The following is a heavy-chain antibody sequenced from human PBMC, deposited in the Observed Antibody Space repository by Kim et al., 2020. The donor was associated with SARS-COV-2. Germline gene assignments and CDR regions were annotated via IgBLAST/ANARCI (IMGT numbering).Heavy chain of an antibody. D-gene: IGHD6-13*01. J-gene: IGHJ4*02. CDR3: SRGGAAAYFDF. CDR1: GFSFSRAW. Sequence: GGSLRLSCAASGFSFSRAWMSWVRQAPGRGLEWVGRIQSKTEAGTADYATPVKGRFTISRDDSKNILYLQMNSLETEDTAVYYCSRGGAAAYFDFWGQGTLVTVSS. CDR2: IQSKTEAGTA. V-gene: IGHV3-15*01.